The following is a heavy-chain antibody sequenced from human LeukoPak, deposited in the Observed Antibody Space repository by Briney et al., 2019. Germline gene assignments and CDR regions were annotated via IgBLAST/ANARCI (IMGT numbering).Heavy chain of an antibody. J-gene: IGHJ4*02. V-gene: IGHV3-21*01. Sequence: GGSLRLSCSGSGFTFSSYSMHWVRQAPGKGLEWVSSISSSSNYIYYADSVKGRFTISRDNAKNSLYLQMNSLRAEDTAVYYCAKDNNHCSGGSCYGAEYWGQGTLVTVSS. CDR3: AKDNNHCSGGSCYGAEY. D-gene: IGHD2-15*01. CDR1: GFTFSSYS. CDR2: ISSSSNYI.